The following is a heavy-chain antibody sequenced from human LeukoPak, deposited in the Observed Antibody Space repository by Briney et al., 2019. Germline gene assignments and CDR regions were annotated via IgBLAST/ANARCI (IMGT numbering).Heavy chain of an antibody. Sequence: HPGGSLRLSCAASGFSFSTYGMHWVRQAPGKGLEWVAFIRYDGSNKYYADSVKGRFTISRDNSKNTLYLQMNSLRAEDTAVYYCARRAGAYSHPYDYWGQGTLVTVSS. CDR1: GFSFSTYG. CDR2: IRYDGSNK. V-gene: IGHV3-30*02. D-gene: IGHD4/OR15-4a*01. J-gene: IGHJ4*02. CDR3: ARRAGAYSHPYDY.